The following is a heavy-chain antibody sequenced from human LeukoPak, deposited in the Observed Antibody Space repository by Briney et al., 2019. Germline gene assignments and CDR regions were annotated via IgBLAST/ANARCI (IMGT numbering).Heavy chain of an antibody. J-gene: IGHJ4*02. D-gene: IGHD5-12*01. CDR1: GGTFSSYA. V-gene: IGHV1-69*13. Sequence: GASVKVSCKASGGTFSSYAISWVRQAPGQGLEWMGGIIPIFGTANYAQKFQGRVTITADESTSTAYMELSSLRSEDTAVYYCARGLYSGYDYPHYYWGQGTLVTVSS. CDR3: ARGLYSGYDYPHYY. CDR2: IIPIFGTA.